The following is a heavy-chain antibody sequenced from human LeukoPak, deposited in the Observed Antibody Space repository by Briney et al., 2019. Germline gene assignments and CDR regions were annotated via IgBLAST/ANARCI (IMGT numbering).Heavy chain of an antibody. D-gene: IGHD4-17*01. CDR3: ARDYGDSYYYYGMDV. Sequence: GGSLRLSCAASGFTFSSYSMNWVRQAPGKGLEWVSCISSSSSTIYYADSVKGRFTISRDNAKNSLYLQMNSLRAEDTAVYYCARDYGDSYYYYGMDVWGQGTTVTVSS. CDR1: GFTFSSYS. CDR2: ISSSSSTI. J-gene: IGHJ6*02. V-gene: IGHV3-48*04.